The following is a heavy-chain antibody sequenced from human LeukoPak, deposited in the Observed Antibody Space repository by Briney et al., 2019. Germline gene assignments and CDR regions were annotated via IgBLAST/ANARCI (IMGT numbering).Heavy chain of an antibody. CDR2: IYTSGST. D-gene: IGHD4-11*01. J-gene: IGHJ4*02. V-gene: IGHV4-4*07. CDR3: ASFRDNYVLYY. CDR1: SGSISSYY. Sequence: KTSETLSLTCTVSSGSISSYYWSWIRQPAGKGLEWIGRIYTSGSTNYNPSLKSRVTMSVDTSKNQFSLKLSSVTAADTAVYYCASFRDNYVLYYWGQGTLVTVSS.